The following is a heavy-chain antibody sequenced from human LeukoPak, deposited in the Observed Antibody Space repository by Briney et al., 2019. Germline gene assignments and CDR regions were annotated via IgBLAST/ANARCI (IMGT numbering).Heavy chain of an antibody. Sequence: SETLSLTCTVSGGSISSDYWSWIRQPPGKGLEWIGSIYYTGSTNYNPSLRSRVTISVDTSKHQFSLKLTSVTAPDTAIYYCARQAIAGAMESWFDPWGQGTLVTVSS. J-gene: IGHJ5*02. CDR1: GGSISSDY. D-gene: IGHD1-26*01. V-gene: IGHV4-59*05. CDR2: IYYTGST. CDR3: ARQAIAGAMESWFDP.